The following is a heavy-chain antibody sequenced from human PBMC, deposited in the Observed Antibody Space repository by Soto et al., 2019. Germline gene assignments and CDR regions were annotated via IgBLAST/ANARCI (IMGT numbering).Heavy chain of an antibody. CDR3: ARDVNYGDYFSYAFDM. CDR1: GFTFSNYA. V-gene: IGHV3-30-3*01. J-gene: IGHJ3*02. CDR2: ISYDGSSK. Sequence: QVQLVESGGGVVQPGRSLRLSCAASGFTFSNYAMHWVRQAPGKGLEWVAVISYDGSSKYYADSVKGRFTISRDNSKNKLYLQMNSLVAEDTAVYHCARDVNYGDYFSYAFDMWGQGTMVIVSS. D-gene: IGHD4-17*01.